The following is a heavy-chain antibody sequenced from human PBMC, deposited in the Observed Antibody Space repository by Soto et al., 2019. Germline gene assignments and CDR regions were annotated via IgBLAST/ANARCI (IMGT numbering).Heavy chain of an antibody. J-gene: IGHJ6*02. V-gene: IGHV3-21*01. CDR3: AREDAGDYHGMDV. Sequence: GGSLRLSCAASGFTFSSYTMNWVRQAPGKGLEWVSSISSSSSYIYYADSMKGRFTISRDNAKNSLYLQMNSLRAEDTAVYYCAREDAGDYHGMDVWDQGTTVTVSS. CDR2: ISSSSSYI. D-gene: IGHD4-17*01. CDR1: GFTFSSYT.